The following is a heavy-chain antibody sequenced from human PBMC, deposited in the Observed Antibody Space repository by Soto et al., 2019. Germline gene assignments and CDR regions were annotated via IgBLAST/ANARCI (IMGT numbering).Heavy chain of an antibody. CDR2: IFPADSDT. V-gene: IGHV5-51*01. CDR1: GYDFATFW. J-gene: IGHJ4*02. CDR3: ARSGVGAMNPASGIDY. D-gene: IGHD1-26*01. Sequence: PGESLKISCAGSGYDFATFWIGWVRQMPGKGLEWMGIIFPADSDTRYIPSFQGQVTISADKSISTAYLQWSSLKTSDTAMYYCARSGVGAMNPASGIDYWGQGTLVTVSS.